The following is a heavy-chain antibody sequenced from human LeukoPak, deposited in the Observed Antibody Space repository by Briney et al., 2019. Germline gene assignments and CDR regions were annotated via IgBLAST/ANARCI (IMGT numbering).Heavy chain of an antibody. D-gene: IGHD2-2*01. Sequence: PSETPSLTCAVYGGSFSGYYWSWIRQPPGKGLEWIGEINHSGSTNYNPSLKSRVTISVDTSKNQFSLKLSSVTAADTAVYYCARTHCSSTSCYGYRAYYFDYWGQGTLVTVSS. V-gene: IGHV4-34*01. J-gene: IGHJ4*02. CDR1: GGSFSGYY. CDR2: INHSGST. CDR3: ARTHCSSTSCYGYRAYYFDY.